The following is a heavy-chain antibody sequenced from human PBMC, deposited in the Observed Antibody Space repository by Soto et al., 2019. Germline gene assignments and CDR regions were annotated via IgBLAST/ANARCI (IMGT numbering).Heavy chain of an antibody. CDR2: IYYSGST. CDR3: ARANWYYEY. Sequence: SETLSLTCTVSGGSISSSSYYWGWIRQPPGKGLEWIGYIYYSGSTYYNPSLKSRVTMSVDTSKNQFSLNLTSLTAADTVIYYCARANWYYEYWGQGTLVTSPQ. V-gene: IGHV4-39*07. CDR1: GGSISSSSYY. D-gene: IGHD7-27*01. J-gene: IGHJ4*02.